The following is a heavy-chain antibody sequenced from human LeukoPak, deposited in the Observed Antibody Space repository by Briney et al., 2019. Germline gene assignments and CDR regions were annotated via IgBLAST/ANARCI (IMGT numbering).Heavy chain of an antibody. J-gene: IGHJ4*02. Sequence: PSETLSLTCAVYGGSFSGYYWSWIRQPPGQGLEWFGGISHCITTNYNPTLKSRVTISVDTSKSQFSLKLCCVTAADTAVYYCARGRGYSYGYVHQRAPDFDYWGQGTLVTVSS. CDR3: ARGRGYSYGYVHQRAPDFDY. CDR1: GGSFSGYY. D-gene: IGHD5-18*01. V-gene: IGHV4-34*01. CDR2: ISHCITT.